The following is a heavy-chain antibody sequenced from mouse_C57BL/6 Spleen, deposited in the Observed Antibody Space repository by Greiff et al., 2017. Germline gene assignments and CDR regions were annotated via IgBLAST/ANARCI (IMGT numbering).Heavy chain of an antibody. CDR3: VRQGVTTGYYFDY. J-gene: IGHJ2*01. V-gene: IGHV10-1*01. D-gene: IGHD2-2*01. CDR1: GFSFNTYA. Sequence: EVKVVESGGGLVQPKGSLKLSCAASGFSFNTYAMNWVRQAPGKGLEWVARIRSKSNNYATYYADSVKDRFTISRDDSESMLYLQMNNLKTEDTAMYYCVRQGVTTGYYFDYWGQGTTLTVSS. CDR2: IRSKSNNYAT.